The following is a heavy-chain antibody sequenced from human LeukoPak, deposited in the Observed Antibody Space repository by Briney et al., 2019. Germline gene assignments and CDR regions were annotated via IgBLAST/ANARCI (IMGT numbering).Heavy chain of an antibody. J-gene: IGHJ4*02. V-gene: IGHV4-30-4*01. CDR3: ARDRGSSSWYYFDY. CDR2: IYYSGST. D-gene: IGHD6-13*01. CDR1: GGSISSGDYY. Sequence: PSQTLSLTCTVSGGSISSGDYYWSRIRQPPGKGLEWIGYIYYSGSTYYNPSLKSRVTISVDTSKNQFSLKLSSVTAADTAVYYCARDRGSSSWYYFDYWGQGTLVTVSS.